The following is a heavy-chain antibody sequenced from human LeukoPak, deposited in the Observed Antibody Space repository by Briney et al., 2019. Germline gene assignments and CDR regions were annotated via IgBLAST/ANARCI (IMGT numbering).Heavy chain of an antibody. D-gene: IGHD3-10*01. J-gene: IGHJ4*02. CDR3: ARVDDYGSGSRALDY. CDR1: GYTFTGYY. V-gene: IGHV1-2*06. CDR2: INPNSGGT. Sequence: ASVKVSCKASGYTFTGYYMHWVRQAPGQGLEWMGRINPNSGGTNYAQKFQGRVTMTRDTSISTVYMELSRLRSDDTAVYYCARVDDYGSGSRALDYWGQGTLVTVSS.